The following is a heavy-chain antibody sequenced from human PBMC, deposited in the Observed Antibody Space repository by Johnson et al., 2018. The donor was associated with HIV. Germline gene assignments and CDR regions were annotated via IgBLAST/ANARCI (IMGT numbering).Heavy chain of an antibody. D-gene: IGHD1-26*01. CDR3: AKGWGRGTFSTDDSFDI. J-gene: IGHJ3*02. CDR2: ISYDGSNK. V-gene: IGHV3-30*18. CDR1: GFTLSSYG. Sequence: QVQLVESGGGVVQPGRSLRLSCAASGFTLSSYGMHWVRQAPGKGLEWVAVISYDGSNKDYADSVTGRFTISRDNSKNTLYLQRNSLRAEDTGVYYSAKGWGRGTFSTDDSFDIWGQGTMVTVSS.